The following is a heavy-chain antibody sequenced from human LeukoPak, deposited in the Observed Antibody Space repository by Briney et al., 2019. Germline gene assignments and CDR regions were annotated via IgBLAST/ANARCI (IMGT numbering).Heavy chain of an antibody. Sequence: PGGSLRLSCAASGFTFSSYSMNWVRQAPGKGLEWVAFIRYDGSNKYYADSVKGRFTISRDNSKNTLYLQMNSLRAEDTAVYYCAKDRGIAAAADYWGQGTLVTVSS. V-gene: IGHV3-30*02. J-gene: IGHJ4*02. CDR2: IRYDGSNK. CDR3: AKDRGIAAAADY. D-gene: IGHD6-13*01. CDR1: GFTFSSYS.